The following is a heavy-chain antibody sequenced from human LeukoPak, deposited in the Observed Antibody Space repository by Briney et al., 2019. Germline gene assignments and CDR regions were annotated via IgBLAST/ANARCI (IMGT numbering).Heavy chain of an antibody. Sequence: SETLSLTCAVSGGSISSGGYSWSWLRQPPGKGLEWIGYIYHSGSTYYNPSLKSRVTISVDRSKNQFPLKLSSVTAADTAVYYCARANIVVVPGYFDYWGQGTLVTVSS. D-gene: IGHD2-2*01. CDR3: ARANIVVVPGYFDY. V-gene: IGHV4-30-2*01. J-gene: IGHJ4*02. CDR2: IYHSGST. CDR1: GGSISSGGYS.